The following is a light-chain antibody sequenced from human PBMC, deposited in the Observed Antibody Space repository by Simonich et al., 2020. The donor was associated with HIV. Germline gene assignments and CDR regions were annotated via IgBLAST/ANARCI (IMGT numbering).Light chain of an antibody. J-gene: IGKJ1*01. Sequence: DIVMTQSPDSLALSLGERVTINSKSSQSLLYNRNNKNYLTWYQQKPGQPPKLLIHWASTRESGVPDRFSGSGSGTDFPLTISSLQAEDVAVYYCQQYLGTPRTFGQGTKVEIK. CDR2: WAS. V-gene: IGKV4-1*01. CDR3: QQYLGTPRT. CDR1: QSLLYNRNNKNY.